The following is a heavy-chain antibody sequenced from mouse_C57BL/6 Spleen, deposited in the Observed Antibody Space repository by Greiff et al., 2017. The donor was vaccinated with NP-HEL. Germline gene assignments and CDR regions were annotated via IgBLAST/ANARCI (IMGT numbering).Heavy chain of an antibody. CDR2: IYPSDSET. D-gene: IGHD1-1*01. CDR1: GYTFTSYW. CDR3: ASYYEAWFAY. Sequence: VQLQQSGAELVRPGSSVKLSCKASGYTFTSYWMDWVKQRPGQGLEWIGNIYPSDSETHYNQKFKDKATLTVDKSSSTAYMQLSSLTSEDSAVYYCASYYEAWFAYWGQGTLVTVSA. J-gene: IGHJ3*01. V-gene: IGHV1-61*01.